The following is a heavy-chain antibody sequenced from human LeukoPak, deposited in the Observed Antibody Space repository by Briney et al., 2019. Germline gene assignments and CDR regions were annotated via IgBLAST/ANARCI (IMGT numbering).Heavy chain of an antibody. CDR1: GGSISSFS. CDR3: ARWSSGSYYYVDY. D-gene: IGHD3-22*01. J-gene: IGHJ4*02. CDR2: IYSSGST. Sequence: SETLSLTCTVSGGSISSFSWSWIRQPAGKGLEWIGRIYSSGSTSYNPSLKSRVTMSEDTSNNQFSLKLSSVTAADTAVYYCARWSSGSYYYVDYWGQGTLVTVSS. V-gene: IGHV4-4*07.